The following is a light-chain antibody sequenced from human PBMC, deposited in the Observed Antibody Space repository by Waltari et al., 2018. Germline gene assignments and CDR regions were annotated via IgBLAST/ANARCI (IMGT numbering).Light chain of an antibody. J-gene: IGKJ5*01. CDR1: QSVNSK. CDR2: GAS. Sequence: ELVMTQSPATLSVSPGERATLSCRASQSVNSKLAWCQQKPGQAPRLLIYGASTRATGIPARFSGSGSGTEFTLTISSLEPEDFAVYYCQQRSAWPLTFGQGTRLEIK. CDR3: QQRSAWPLT. V-gene: IGKV3-15*01.